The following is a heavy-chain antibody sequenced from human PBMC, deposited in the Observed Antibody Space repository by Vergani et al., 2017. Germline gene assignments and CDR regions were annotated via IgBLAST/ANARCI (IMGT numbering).Heavy chain of an antibody. CDR2: IIPIFGTA. CDR3: AKDSAPGIAVALEVYYMDV. CDR1: GGTFSSYA. Sequence: QVQLVQSGAEVKKPGSSVKVSCKASGGTFSSYAISWVRQAPGQGLEWMGRIIPIFGTANYAQKFQGRVTITADESTSTAYMELSSLRSEDTAVYYCAKDSAPGIAVALEVYYMDVWGKGTTVTVSS. J-gene: IGHJ6*03. D-gene: IGHD6-19*01. V-gene: IGHV1-69*18.